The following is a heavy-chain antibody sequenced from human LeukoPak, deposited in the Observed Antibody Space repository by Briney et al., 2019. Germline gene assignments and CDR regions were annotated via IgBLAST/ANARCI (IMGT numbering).Heavy chain of an antibody. J-gene: IGHJ4*02. D-gene: IGHD3-9*01. CDR2: ISWDSGSI. CDR3: AKDDYDILTGSGGFDY. V-gene: IGHV3-9*01. Sequence: GGSLRLSCAASGFTFDDYAMHWVRQAPGKGLEWVSGISWDSGSIGYADSVKGRFTISRDNAKNSLYLQMNSLRAEDTALYYCAKDDYDILTGSGGFDYWGQGTLVTVSS. CDR1: GFTFDDYA.